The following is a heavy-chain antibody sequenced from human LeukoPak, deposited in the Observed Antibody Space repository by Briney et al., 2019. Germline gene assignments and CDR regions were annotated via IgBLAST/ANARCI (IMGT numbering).Heavy chain of an antibody. CDR1: GCTFSSYS. CDR3: ARDYRPLGNYFDY. CDR2: ITVDCSKK. V-gene: IGHV3-30*03. Sequence: SLRLSCAASGCTFSSYSMYWVRQAPGQGMGWVALITVDCSKKDFADSVQGRFTISRDNAVDFLYLRMHSLKPEDTAVYFCARDYRPLGNYFDYWGPGILVTVSS. J-gene: IGHJ4*02.